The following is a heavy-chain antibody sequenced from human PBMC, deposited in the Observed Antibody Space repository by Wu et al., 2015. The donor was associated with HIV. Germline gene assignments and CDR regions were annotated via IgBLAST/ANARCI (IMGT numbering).Heavy chain of an antibody. D-gene: IGHD1-20*01. J-gene: IGHJ4*02. Sequence: QAQLEQSGAEMKKPGSSMKVSCKASGGIFSNFGVSWVRQAPGRGPEWLGGIIPMFKTPNYARDFRGRVTISADESANTIYLELRGLKFGDTAVYFCVRDTPLTGQTWGLGTLVTVSS. CDR1: GGIFSNFG. V-gene: IGHV1-69*12. CDR2: IIPMFKTP. CDR3: VRDTPLTGQT.